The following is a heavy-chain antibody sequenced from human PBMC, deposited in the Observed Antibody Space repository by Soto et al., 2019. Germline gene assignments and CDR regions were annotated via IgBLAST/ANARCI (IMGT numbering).Heavy chain of an antibody. CDR1: GYTFTSYG. Sequence: ASVKVSCKASGYTFTSYGITWVRQAPGQGLEWMGWISAYNGNTNYAQNLQGRVIMTTDTSTNTAYMELRSLRSDDTAVYYCTREGSAPYYYYGMDVWGQGTTVTVSS. D-gene: IGHD3-10*01. V-gene: IGHV1-18*01. CDR2: ISAYNGNT. CDR3: TREGSAPYYYYGMDV. J-gene: IGHJ6*02.